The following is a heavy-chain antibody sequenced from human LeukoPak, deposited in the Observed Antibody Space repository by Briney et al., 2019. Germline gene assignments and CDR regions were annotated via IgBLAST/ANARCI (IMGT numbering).Heavy chain of an antibody. CDR3: ARGRYSSGWSFDY. Sequence: PSETLSLTCAVYGGSFSGYYWSWIPQPPGKGLEWIGEINHSGSTNYNPSLKSRVTISVDTSKNQFSLKLSSVTAADTAVYYCARGRYSSGWSFDYWGQGTLVTVSS. CDR1: GGSFSGYY. V-gene: IGHV4-34*01. J-gene: IGHJ4*02. D-gene: IGHD6-19*01. CDR2: INHSGST.